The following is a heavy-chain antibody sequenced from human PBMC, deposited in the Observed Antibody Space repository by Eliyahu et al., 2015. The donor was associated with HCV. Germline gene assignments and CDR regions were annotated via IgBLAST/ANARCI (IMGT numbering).Heavy chain of an antibody. V-gene: IGHV4-59*01. CDR2: IHYSGST. D-gene: IGHD6-19*01. CDR1: GGXIXTYY. Sequence: QVQLQESGPGLVKPSETLSLTCTXSGGXIXTYYWXWIRQPPGKGLEWIWYIHYSGSTNYNPPLKSRVTISVDTSKNQFSLKLTSVTAADTAMYYCASGGGGIAVTGTGGWFDPWGQGTLVTVSS. CDR3: ASGGGGIAVTGTGGWFDP. J-gene: IGHJ5*02.